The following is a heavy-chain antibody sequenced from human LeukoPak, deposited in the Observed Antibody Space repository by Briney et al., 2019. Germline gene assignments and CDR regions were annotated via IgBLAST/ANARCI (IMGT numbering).Heavy chain of an antibody. J-gene: IGHJ4*02. CDR3: ARKGLGHLKY. CDR1: GYFIRSGFY. Sequence: PSETLSLTCTVSGYFIRSGFYWGWIRQPPGKGLEWIGEINHSGSTNYNPSLKSRVTISVDTSKNQFSLKLSSVTAADTAVYYCARKGLGHLKYWGQGTLVTVSS. CDR2: INHSGST. V-gene: IGHV4-38-2*02.